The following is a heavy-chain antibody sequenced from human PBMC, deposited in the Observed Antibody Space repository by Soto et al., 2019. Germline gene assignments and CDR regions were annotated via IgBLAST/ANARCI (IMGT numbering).Heavy chain of an antibody. CDR3: ARGRKPAASYYFDY. CDR2: INHSGST. D-gene: IGHD2-2*01. J-gene: IGHJ4*02. CDR1: GGSFSGYY. V-gene: IGHV4-34*01. Sequence: SETLSLTCAVYGGSFSGYYWSWIRQPPGKGLEWIGEINHSGSTNYNPSLKSRVTISVDTSTNQFSLKLSSVTAADTAVYYCARGRKPAASYYFDYWGQGTLVAVSS.